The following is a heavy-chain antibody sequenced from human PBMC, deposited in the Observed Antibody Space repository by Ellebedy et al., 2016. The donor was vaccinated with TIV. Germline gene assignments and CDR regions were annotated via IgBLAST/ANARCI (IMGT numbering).Heavy chain of an antibody. D-gene: IGHD6-19*01. CDR3: AKSSSYSSDWYSDY. Sequence: GGSLRLSXAASGFTVSSNYMNWVRQAPGKGLEWVSYISSSGSTIYYADSVKGRFTISRDNSKNTLYLQMNSLRAEDTAVYYCAKSSSYSSDWYSDYWGQGTLVTVSS. CDR2: ISSSGSTI. V-gene: IGHV3-48*01. CDR1: GFTVSSNY. J-gene: IGHJ4*02.